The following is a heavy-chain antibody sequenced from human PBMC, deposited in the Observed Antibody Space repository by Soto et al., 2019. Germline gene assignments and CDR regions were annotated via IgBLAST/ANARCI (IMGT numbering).Heavy chain of an antibody. CDR3: ARGLSVTMVRGVSWFDP. D-gene: IGHD3-10*01. Sequence: GGSLRLSCAASGFTFSSYSMNWVRQAPGKGLEWVSYISSSSSTIYYADSVKGRFTISRDNAKNSLYLQMNSLRAEDTAVYYCARGLSVTMVRGVSWFDPWGQGTLVTVSS. CDR2: ISSSSSTI. CDR1: GFTFSSYS. V-gene: IGHV3-48*01. J-gene: IGHJ5*02.